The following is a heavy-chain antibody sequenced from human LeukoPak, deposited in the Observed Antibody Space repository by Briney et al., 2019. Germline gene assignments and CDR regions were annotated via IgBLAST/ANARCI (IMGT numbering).Heavy chain of an antibody. CDR1: GGSISSGSYY. Sequence: PSETLSLTCTVSGGSISSGSYYWSWIRQPAGKGLEWIGRIYTSGSTNYNPSLKSRVTISVDTSKNQFSLKLSSVTAADTAVYYCARVRQQRFGGGTVFDYWGQGTLVTVSS. CDR2: IYTSGST. D-gene: IGHD3-16*01. V-gene: IGHV4-61*02. J-gene: IGHJ4*02. CDR3: ARVRQQRFGGGTVFDY.